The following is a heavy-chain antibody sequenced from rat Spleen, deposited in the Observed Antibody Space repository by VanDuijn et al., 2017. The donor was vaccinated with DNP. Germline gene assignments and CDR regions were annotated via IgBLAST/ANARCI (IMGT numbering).Heavy chain of an antibody. D-gene: IGHD1-11*01. V-gene: IGHV5-31*01. Sequence: EVQLVESGGGLVQPGRSMKLSCAASRFTFNKYWMTWIRQVPGKGLEWVAAITSSGGSTYYPDSVKGRFTISRDNAKNTLYLQMNSLRSEDTATYYCTTDFERGYWGQGVMVTVSS. CDR2: ITSSGGST. CDR1: RFTFNKYW. J-gene: IGHJ2*01. CDR3: TTDFERGY.